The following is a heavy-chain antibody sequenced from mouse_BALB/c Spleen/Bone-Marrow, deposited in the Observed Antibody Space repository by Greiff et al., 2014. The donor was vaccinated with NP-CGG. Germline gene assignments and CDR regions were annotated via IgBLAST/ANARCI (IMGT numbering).Heavy chain of an antibody. J-gene: IGHJ4*01. CDR1: GHTFSSYV. Sequence: EVQLQQSGPELGKPGASVKMSCKASGHTFSSYVIHWVKQKPGQGLEWIGYINPYNDGTKYNEKFKGKATLTSDKSSSTAYIDLSSLTSEDSAVYYCAREADGYYVGAMDYWGQGTSVTVSS. V-gene: IGHV1-14*01. CDR3: AREADGYYVGAMDY. D-gene: IGHD2-3*01. CDR2: INPYNDGT.